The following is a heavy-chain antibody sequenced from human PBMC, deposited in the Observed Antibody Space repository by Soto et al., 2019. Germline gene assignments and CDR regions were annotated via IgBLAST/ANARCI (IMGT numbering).Heavy chain of an antibody. CDR1: GFTPRGYA. J-gene: IGHJ6*03. CDR3: ARRARPDFYYMDV. CDR2: ISSNGVGT. V-gene: IGHV3-64*01. Sequence: EVQLAESGGGLAQPGGSWRLPGGASGFTPRGYAWDWVGQAPGKGLEYVSGISSNGVGTYYANSVQGRFTISRDNSKNTVYLQMGSLRPEDMAVYYCARRARPDFYYMDVWGKGTTVTVSS. D-gene: IGHD6-6*01.